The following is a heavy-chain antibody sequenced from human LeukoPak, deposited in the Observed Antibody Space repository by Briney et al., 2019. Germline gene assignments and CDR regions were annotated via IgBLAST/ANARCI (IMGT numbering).Heavy chain of an antibody. D-gene: IGHD1-1*01. Sequence: GGSLRLSCAASGFTFSSFWIHWVRQVLGKGLVWVARIDPESTTISYADSVKGRFTISRDNARNTLYLQMNSLRVEDTAIYYCVKDHTGEQDKWGQGTLVTVSS. CDR2: IDPESTTI. J-gene: IGHJ4*02. CDR1: GFTFSSFW. V-gene: IGHV3-74*01. CDR3: VKDHTGEQDK.